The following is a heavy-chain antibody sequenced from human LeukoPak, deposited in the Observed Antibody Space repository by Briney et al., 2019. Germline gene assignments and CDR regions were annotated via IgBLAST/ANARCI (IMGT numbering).Heavy chain of an antibody. D-gene: IGHD3-3*01. V-gene: IGHV3-21*01. CDR3: ARGNYDFWSGSFDY. CDR2: ISSSSSYI. Sequence: PGGSLRLSCAASGIIFSSYSMNWVRQAPGKGLEWVSSISSSSSYIYYADSVKGRFTISRDNAKNSLYLQMNSLRAEDTAVYYCARGNYDFWSGSFDYWGQGTLVTVSS. CDR1: GIIFSSYS. J-gene: IGHJ4*02.